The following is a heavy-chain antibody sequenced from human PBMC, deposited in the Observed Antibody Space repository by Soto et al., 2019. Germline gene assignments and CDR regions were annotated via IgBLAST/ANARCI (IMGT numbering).Heavy chain of an antibody. Sequence: SETLSLTSTVSGGSVSSGSYYWSWIRQPPGKGLEWIGYIYYSGSTNYNPSLKSRVTISVDTSKNQFSLKLSSVTAADTAVYYCAIALYCSGGSCSIDLSGQGTLVTVSS. CDR1: GGSVSSGSYY. V-gene: IGHV4-61*01. CDR3: AIALYCSGGSCSIDL. D-gene: IGHD2-15*01. J-gene: IGHJ5*02. CDR2: IYYSGST.